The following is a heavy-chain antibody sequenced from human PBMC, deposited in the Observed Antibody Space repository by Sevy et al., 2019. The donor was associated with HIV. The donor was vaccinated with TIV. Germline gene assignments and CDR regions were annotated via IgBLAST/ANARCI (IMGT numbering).Heavy chain of an antibody. Sequence: ASVKVSCKASGYTFTGYYIHWIRQAPGQGLEWMGRINPNSGGTNYAQKFQGRVTMTRETSISTVYMELTRLTSDDTAVYYCARVPPLIHDGKNYWGQGTLVTVSS. CDR1: GYTFTGYY. CDR2: INPNSGGT. V-gene: IGHV1-2*06. D-gene: IGHD1-1*01. J-gene: IGHJ4*02. CDR3: ARVPPLIHDGKNY.